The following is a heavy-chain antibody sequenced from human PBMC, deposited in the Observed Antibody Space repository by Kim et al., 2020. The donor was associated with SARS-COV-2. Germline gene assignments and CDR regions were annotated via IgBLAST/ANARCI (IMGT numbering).Heavy chain of an antibody. Sequence: SETLSITCTVSGGSISSYYWSWIRQPPGKGLEWIGYIYYSGSTNYNPSLKSRVTISVDTSKNQFSLKLSSVTAADTAVYYCARAEGEYYGSGSYPDYYGMDVWGQGTTVTVSS. J-gene: IGHJ6*02. V-gene: IGHV4-59*01. CDR1: GGSISSYY. CDR2: IYYSGST. D-gene: IGHD3-10*01. CDR3: ARAEGEYYGSGSYPDYYGMDV.